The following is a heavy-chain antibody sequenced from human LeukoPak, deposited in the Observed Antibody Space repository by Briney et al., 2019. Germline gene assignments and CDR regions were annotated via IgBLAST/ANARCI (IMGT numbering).Heavy chain of an antibody. CDR3: ARGPPYYGDNAQDS. D-gene: IGHD4-23*01. J-gene: IGHJ4*02. Sequence: ASVKVSCKASGYTFTSYDINWVRQATGQGLEWMGWMNPNSGNTGYAQKFQGRVTMTRNTSISTAYMELSSLRSEDTAVYYCARGPPYYGDNAQDSWGQGTLVTVSS. CDR2: MNPNSGNT. V-gene: IGHV1-8*01. CDR1: GYTFTSYD.